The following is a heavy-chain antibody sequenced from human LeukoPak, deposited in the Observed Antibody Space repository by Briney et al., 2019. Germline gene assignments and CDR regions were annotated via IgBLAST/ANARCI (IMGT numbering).Heavy chain of an antibody. Sequence: SETLSLTCTVSGGSNSSYYWSWIRQPPGKGLEWIGYIYYSGSTNYNPSLKSRVTISVDTSKNQFSLKLSSVTAADTAVYYCERATLTKSRSYYYYYMDVWGKGTTVTVSS. V-gene: IGHV4-59*01. J-gene: IGHJ6*03. CDR1: GGSNSSYY. CDR3: ERATLTKSRSYYYYYMDV. CDR2: IYYSGST.